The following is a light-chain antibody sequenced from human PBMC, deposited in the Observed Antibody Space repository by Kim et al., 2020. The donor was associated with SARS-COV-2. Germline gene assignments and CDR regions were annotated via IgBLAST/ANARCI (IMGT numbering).Light chain of an antibody. V-gene: IGLV3-21*04. Sequence: APGKTARITCGGNNIGSKRVHWYQQKPGQAPVLVIYYDSDRPSGIPERFSGSNSGNTATLNISRVEAGDEADYYCQVWDSSSDPYVFGTGTKVTVL. CDR3: QVWDSSSDPYV. CDR2: YDS. CDR1: NIGSKR. J-gene: IGLJ1*01.